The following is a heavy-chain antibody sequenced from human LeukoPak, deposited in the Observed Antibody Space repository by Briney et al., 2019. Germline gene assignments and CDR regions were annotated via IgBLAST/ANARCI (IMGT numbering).Heavy chain of an antibody. Sequence: PGGSVTFSCAASGFTFSSYEMNWVRQAPGKGLEWVSYISSGGSTIYYADSVRGRFTISRDNAKNSLYLQMNSLRAEDTAVYYCARRLYSSSSFDYWGQGNVVTASS. CDR3: ARRLYSSSSFDY. D-gene: IGHD6-6*01. V-gene: IGHV3-48*03. J-gene: IGHJ4*02. CDR2: ISSGGSTI. CDR1: GFTFSSYE.